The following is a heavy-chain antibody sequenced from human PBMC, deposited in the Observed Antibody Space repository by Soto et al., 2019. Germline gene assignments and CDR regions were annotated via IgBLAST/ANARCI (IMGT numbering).Heavy chain of an antibody. CDR3: ARTLLMVRGVRYFDY. D-gene: IGHD3-10*01. Sequence: PXETLCLTCTVSGGSISSSSYYWGCIRQPPGKGLEWIGSIYYSGSTYYNPSLKSRVTISVDTSKNQFSLKLSSVTAADTAVYYCARTLLMVRGVRYFDYWGQGTLVTVSS. CDR2: IYYSGST. CDR1: GGSISSSSYY. J-gene: IGHJ4*02. V-gene: IGHV4-39*01.